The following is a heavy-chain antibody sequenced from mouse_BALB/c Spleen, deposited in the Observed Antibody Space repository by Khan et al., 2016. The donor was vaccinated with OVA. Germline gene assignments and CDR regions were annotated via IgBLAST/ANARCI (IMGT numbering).Heavy chain of an antibody. CDR2: IWSDGST. Sequence: VELVESGPGLVAPSQSLSITCTISGFSLTSYGVHWVRQPPGKGLEWLVVIWSDGSTTYNSALKSRLSITKDNSKSQVFLKMNSLQIDDTAMYYCARNDRYFYAMDYWGQGTSVTVSS. CDR3: ARNDRYFYAMDY. CDR1: GFSLTSYG. D-gene: IGHD2-14*01. J-gene: IGHJ4*01. V-gene: IGHV2-6-1*01.